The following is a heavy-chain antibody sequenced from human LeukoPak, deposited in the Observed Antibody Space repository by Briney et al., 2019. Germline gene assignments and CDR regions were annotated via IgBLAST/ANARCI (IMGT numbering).Heavy chain of an antibody. J-gene: IGHJ4*02. CDR1: GFTFSRYS. V-gene: IGHV3-21*06. CDR2: INSNGDYI. D-gene: IGHD3-9*01. CDR3: ARGLGYFDWLFPY. Sequence: PGGSLRLSCVAYGFTFSRYSMTWVRQAPGKGLEWVSSINSNGDYIYYSDSVKGRFSISRDSARNSVYLQMNSLRAEDTAVYYCARGLGYFDWLFPYWGQGTLLTVSS.